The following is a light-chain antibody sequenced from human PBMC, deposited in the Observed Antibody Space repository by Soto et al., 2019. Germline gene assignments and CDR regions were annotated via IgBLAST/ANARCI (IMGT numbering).Light chain of an antibody. V-gene: IGLV4-69*01. CDR2: LNSDGGH. J-gene: IGLJ2*01. CDR1: SGHSSYA. Sequence: QPVLTQSPSASASLGASVKLTCTLSSGHSSYAIAWHQQQPEKGPRYLMKLNSDGGHNKGDGIPDRFSGSSSGAERYLTISSLQSEDEADYYCQTWGTGIVLFGGGTKVTVL. CDR3: QTWGTGIVL.